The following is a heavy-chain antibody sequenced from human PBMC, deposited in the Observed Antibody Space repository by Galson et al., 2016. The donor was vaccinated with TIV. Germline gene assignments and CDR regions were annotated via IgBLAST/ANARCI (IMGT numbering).Heavy chain of an antibody. D-gene: IGHD5-18*01. Sequence: SLRLSCAGFGFSFIHYSVNWVRQAPGKGLEWVASVSGSGRFMYYADSVKGRFTISKDNAKNSLNLQMNSLSVEDTAVYYCAKVKGDGEYSYGAFDFWGQGTQVTVSS. CDR2: VSGSGRFM. CDR1: GFSFIHYS. J-gene: IGHJ4*02. V-gene: IGHV3-21*06. CDR3: AKVKGDGEYSYGAFDF.